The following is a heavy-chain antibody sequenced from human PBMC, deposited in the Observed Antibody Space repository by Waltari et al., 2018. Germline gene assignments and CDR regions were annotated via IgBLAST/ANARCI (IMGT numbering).Heavy chain of an antibody. CDR2: FYVSGNT. CDR1: GGSIDSQY. V-gene: IGHV4-59*11. CDR3: ARGNKAAFD. J-gene: IGHJ1*01. Sequence: QVQLRESGPGLVKPSETLSLTCTVSGGSIDSQYWGWIRQPPGRGLEWIGNFYVSGNTFYNPSLGGRVTMSADTSKNQFSLNLTSATAADTAIYYCARGNKAAFDWGQGTLVTVSS. D-gene: IGHD2-15*01.